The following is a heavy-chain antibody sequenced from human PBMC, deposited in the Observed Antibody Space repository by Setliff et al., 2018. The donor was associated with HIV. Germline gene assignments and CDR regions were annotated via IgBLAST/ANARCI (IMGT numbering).Heavy chain of an antibody. D-gene: IGHD3-3*01. CDR2: IYHSGST. CDR3: ARQFEISGVVIGNWFDP. V-gene: IGHV4-38-2*01. J-gene: IGHJ5*02. CDR1: GYSISSGYY. Sequence: SETLSLTCAVSGYSISSGYYWGWIRQPPGKGLEWIGTIYHSGSTYYNPSLKSRVSISVDTSKNQFSLKLSSVTAADTAVYYCARQFEISGVVIGNWFDPWGQGSLVTVSS.